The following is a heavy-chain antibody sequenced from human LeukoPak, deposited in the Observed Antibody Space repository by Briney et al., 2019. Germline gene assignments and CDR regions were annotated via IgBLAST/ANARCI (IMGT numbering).Heavy chain of an antibody. D-gene: IGHD2-2*01. V-gene: IGHV1-69*13. Sequence: ASVKVSCKASGGTFSSYAISWVRQAPGQGLEWMGGIIPIFGTANYAQKFQGRVTITADESTSTAYMELSSLRSEDTAVYYCARSLYCSSTSCSIFGWFDPWGQGTLVTVSS. CDR2: IIPIFGTA. J-gene: IGHJ5*02. CDR1: GGTFSSYA. CDR3: ARSLYCSSTSCSIFGWFDP.